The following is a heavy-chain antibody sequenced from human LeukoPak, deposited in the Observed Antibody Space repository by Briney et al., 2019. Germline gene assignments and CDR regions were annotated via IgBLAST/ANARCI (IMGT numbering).Heavy chain of an antibody. CDR3: AREVVGTMVRGATLGNY. V-gene: IGHV3-21*01. D-gene: IGHD3-10*01. Sequence: GGSLRFSCAASGFTFSSYSMNWVRQAPGKGLEWVSSISSSSSYIYYADSVKGRFTISRDNAKNSLYLQMNSLRAEDTAVYYCAREVVGTMVRGATLGNYWGQGTLVTVSS. CDR1: GFTFSSYS. CDR2: ISSSSSYI. J-gene: IGHJ4*02.